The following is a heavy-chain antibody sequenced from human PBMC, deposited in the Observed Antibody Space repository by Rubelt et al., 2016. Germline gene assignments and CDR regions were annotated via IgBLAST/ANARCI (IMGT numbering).Heavy chain of an antibody. J-gene: IGHJ3*02. Sequence: QVQLEESGPGLVKPSETLSLTCTVSGGSISSYYWSWIRQPPGKGLEWIGYIYYSGRTNYNPSLKGRVTISVDTSKNQVSLKLSSLTAADTAVYYCARHGGTYNDDAFDIWGQGTMVTVSS. V-gene: IGHV4-59*08. D-gene: IGHD5-24*01. CDR1: GGSISSYY. CDR2: IYYSGRT. CDR3: ARHGGTYNDDAFDI.